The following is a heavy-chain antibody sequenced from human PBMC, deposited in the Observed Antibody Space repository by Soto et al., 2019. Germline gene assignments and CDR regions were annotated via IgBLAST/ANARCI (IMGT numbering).Heavy chain of an antibody. V-gene: IGHV1-3*01. CDR1: GYTFTAYA. J-gene: IGHJ4*02. D-gene: IGHD5-18*01. CDR2: INVGTGDT. CDR3: ARDVDTSMSDPLDY. Sequence: QVQLVQSGAEVKKPGASVRVSCKASGYTFTAYAMYWVRQTPGQRLEWVGWINVGTGDTEYSQQFQGRVNITRDTSARTLYMELSSLRSEDTAVYYCARDVDTSMSDPLDYWGQGSLVTVSS.